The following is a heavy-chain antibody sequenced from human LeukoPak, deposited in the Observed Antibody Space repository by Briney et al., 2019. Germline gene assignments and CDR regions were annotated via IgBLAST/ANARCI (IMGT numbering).Heavy chain of an antibody. Sequence: PGGSLRLSCVASGFSFREYPIHWVRQAPGKGLEWVAVISNDGSNEYDAEFVKGRFTMSRDNSKNTVFLDMNNLRTEDTAVYYCARAQISIISSGKYLDVWGQGTLVTVSS. V-gene: IGHV3-30-3*01. J-gene: IGHJ3*01. CDR1: GFSFREYP. CDR3: ARAQISIISSGKYLDV. CDR2: ISNDGSNE. D-gene: IGHD1-14*01.